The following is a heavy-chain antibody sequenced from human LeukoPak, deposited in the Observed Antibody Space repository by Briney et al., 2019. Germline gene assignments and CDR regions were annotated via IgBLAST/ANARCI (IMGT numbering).Heavy chain of an antibody. CDR1: GGSISSYY. CDR2: IYYSGST. CDR3: ARGDVAYYYGMDV. J-gene: IGHJ6*02. Sequence: SETLSLTCTVSGGSISSYYWSWIRQPPGKGLEWIGYIYYSGSTNYNPSLKRRVTISVDTSKNQFSLKLSSVTAADTAVYYCARGDVAYYYGMDVWGQGTTVTVSS. D-gene: IGHD3-16*01. V-gene: IGHV4-59*01.